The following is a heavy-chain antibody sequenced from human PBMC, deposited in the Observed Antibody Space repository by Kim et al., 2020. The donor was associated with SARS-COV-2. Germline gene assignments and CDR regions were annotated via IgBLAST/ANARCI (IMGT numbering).Heavy chain of an antibody. J-gene: IGHJ4*02. CDR3: ARIKMNYYDSSGYPDY. CDR2: IYYSGST. CDR1: GGSISSYY. Sequence: SETLSLTCTVSGGSISSYYWSWIRQPPGKGLEWIGYIYYSGSTNYNPSLKSRVTISVDTSKNQFSLKLSSVTAADTAVYYCARIKMNYYDSSGYPDYWGQGTLVTVSS. D-gene: IGHD3-22*01. V-gene: IGHV4-59*01.